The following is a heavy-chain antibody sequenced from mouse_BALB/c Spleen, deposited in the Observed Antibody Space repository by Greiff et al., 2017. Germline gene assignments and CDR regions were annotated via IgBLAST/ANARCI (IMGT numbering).Heavy chain of an antibody. CDR1: GFTFTDYY. CDR2: IRNKANGYTT. Sequence: EVKVEESGGGLVQPGGSLRLSCATSGFTFTDYYMSWVRQPPGKALEWLGFIRNKANGYTTEYSASVKCRFTISRDNSQSILYLQMNTLRAEDSATYYCARDIDGYYAWFAYWGQGTLVTVSA. CDR3: ARDIDGYYAWFAY. D-gene: IGHD2-3*01. V-gene: IGHV7-3*02. J-gene: IGHJ3*01.